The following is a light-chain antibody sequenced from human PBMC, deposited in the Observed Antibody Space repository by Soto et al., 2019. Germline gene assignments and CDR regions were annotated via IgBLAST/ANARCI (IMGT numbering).Light chain of an antibody. V-gene: IGKV3-11*01. CDR1: HSVGNY. CDR3: QQRSNWPLT. J-gene: IGKJ4*01. Sequence: EVVLTQSPATLSLSPGERATLSCRASHSVGNYLAWYQEKPGQAPRLLMYDASNRATGIPARFSGSGSGTDFTLTISSLEPEDFAIYYCQQRSNWPLTFGGGTKVEIK. CDR2: DAS.